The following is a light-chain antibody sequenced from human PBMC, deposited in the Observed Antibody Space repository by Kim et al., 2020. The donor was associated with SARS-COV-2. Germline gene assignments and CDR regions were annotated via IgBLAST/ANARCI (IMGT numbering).Light chain of an antibody. V-gene: IGLV2-11*01. CDR3: CSYAGSYTWV. CDR2: DVS. CDR1: SSDVGGYNY. Sequence: QSALTQPRSVSGSPGQSVTISCTGTSSDVGGYNYVSWYQQHPGKAPKVMIYDVSKRPSGGPDRFSGSKSGNTASLTISGLQAEDEADYYCCSYAGSYTWVFGGGTQLTVL. J-gene: IGLJ3*02.